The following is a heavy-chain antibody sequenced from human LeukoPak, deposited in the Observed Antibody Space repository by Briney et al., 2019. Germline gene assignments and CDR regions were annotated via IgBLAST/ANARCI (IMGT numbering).Heavy chain of an antibody. CDR3: ARGGVATMITYYYYGMDV. CDR1: GFTFSSYA. D-gene: IGHD3-16*01. J-gene: IGHJ6*02. V-gene: IGHV3-30-3*01. Sequence: QTGGSLRLSCAASGFTFSSYAMRWVRQAPGKGLEWVAVISYDGSNKYYADSVKGRFTISRDNSKNTLYLQMNSLRAEDTAVYYCARGGVATMITYYYYGMDVWGQGSTVTVSS. CDR2: ISYDGSNK.